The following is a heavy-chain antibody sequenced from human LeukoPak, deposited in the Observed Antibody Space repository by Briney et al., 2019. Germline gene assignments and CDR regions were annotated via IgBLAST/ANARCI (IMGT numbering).Heavy chain of an antibody. CDR2: IIPILGIA. D-gene: IGHD2-2*01. CDR1: GYTFTSYG. V-gene: IGHV1-69*04. J-gene: IGHJ4*02. Sequence: GASVKVSCKASGYTFTSYGISWVRQAPGQGLEWMGRIIPILGIANYAQKFQGKVTITADKSTSTAYMELSSLRSEDTAVYYCASGSRGVGYWGQGTLVTVSS. CDR3: ASGSRGVGY.